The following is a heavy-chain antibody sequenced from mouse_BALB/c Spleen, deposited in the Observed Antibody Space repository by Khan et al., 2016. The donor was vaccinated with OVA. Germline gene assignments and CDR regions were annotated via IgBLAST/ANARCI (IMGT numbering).Heavy chain of an antibody. J-gene: IGHJ3*01. CDR1: GFDFSRYW. CDR3: ASYRYTWFAY. D-gene: IGHD2-14*01. V-gene: IGHV4-1*02. Sequence: EVQLVESGGGLVQPGGSLKLSCAASGFDFSRYWMSWVRQAPGKGLEWIGDINPDSSTINYTPSLKDKFIISRDNAKNTLYLQMSKVRSEDTALYYCASYRYTWFAYWGQGTLVTVSA. CDR2: INPDSSTI.